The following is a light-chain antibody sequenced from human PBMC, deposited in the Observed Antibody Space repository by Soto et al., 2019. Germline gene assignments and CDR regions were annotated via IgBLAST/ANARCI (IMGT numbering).Light chain of an antibody. CDR3: QKHNSAPFT. CDR2: SAS. Sequence: DIQMTQSPSSPSASVGDRVTITCRASQGISNYLAWYQQKPGKVPKLLIYSASTLQLGVPSRFSGSGSGTDFTLTISSLQPEDVATYYCQKHNSAPFTFGPGTKVDIK. V-gene: IGKV1-27*01. J-gene: IGKJ3*01. CDR1: QGISNY.